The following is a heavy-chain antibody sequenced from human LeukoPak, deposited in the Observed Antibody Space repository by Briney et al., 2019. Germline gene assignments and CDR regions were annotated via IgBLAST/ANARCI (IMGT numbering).Heavy chain of an antibody. CDR2: INHSGST. D-gene: IGHD3-22*01. CDR1: GGSFSGYY. Sequence: SETLSLTCAVYGGSFSGYYWSWIRQPPGKGLEWIGEINHSGSTNYNPSLKSRVTISVDTSKNQFSLKLSSVTAADTAVYYCYQGYYDSSGFDYWGQGTLVTVSS. J-gene: IGHJ4*02. V-gene: IGHV4-34*03. CDR3: YQGYYDSSGFDY.